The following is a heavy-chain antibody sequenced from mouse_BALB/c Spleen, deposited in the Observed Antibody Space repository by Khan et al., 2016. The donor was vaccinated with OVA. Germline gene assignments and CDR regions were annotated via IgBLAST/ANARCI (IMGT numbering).Heavy chain of an antibody. Sequence: VQLKESGPELLKPGASVKMSCKASGYTFTSYVMHWVKQKPGQGLEWIGYIYPFNDDSKYSEKFKGKATLTSDTSSNTAYMELSSLTSEDSAVYYCATQGSTYTWLAYWGQGTLVTVSA. V-gene: IGHV1S136*01. D-gene: IGHD1-1*01. J-gene: IGHJ3*01. CDR2: IYPFNDDS. CDR3: ATQGSTYTWLAY. CDR1: GYTFTSYV.